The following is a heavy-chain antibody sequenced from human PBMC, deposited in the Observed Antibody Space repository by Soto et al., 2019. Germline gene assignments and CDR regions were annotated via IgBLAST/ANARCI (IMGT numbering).Heavy chain of an antibody. CDR2: ITYDGGSE. Sequence: QVQVVESGGGVVQPGRSLRLSCAASGFTLSSCGMHWVRQAPGKGLEWVGVITYDGGSEHYADSVKGRFTISRDSSENTVYLQMNSLRVEDSAVYYCAKEQSSGYYRVVDYWGQGTLVTVSS. J-gene: IGHJ4*02. V-gene: IGHV3-30*18. CDR3: AKEQSSGYYRVVDY. CDR1: GFTLSSCG. D-gene: IGHD6-19*01.